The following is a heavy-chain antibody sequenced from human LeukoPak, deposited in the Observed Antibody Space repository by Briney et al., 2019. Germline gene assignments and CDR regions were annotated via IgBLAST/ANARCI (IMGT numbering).Heavy chain of an antibody. CDR1: GGSISNYF. CDR2: IYSSGST. D-gene: IGHD3-10*01. CDR3: ARHSIYGSGRDRYFDY. Sequence: PSETLSLTCSVSGGSISNYFWTWIRQPPGKGLEWIGYIYSSGSTYYNPSLKSRVTISVDTSKNQFSLKLSSVTAADTAVYYCARHSIYGSGRDRYFDYWGQGTLVTVSS. V-gene: IGHV4-59*08. J-gene: IGHJ4*02.